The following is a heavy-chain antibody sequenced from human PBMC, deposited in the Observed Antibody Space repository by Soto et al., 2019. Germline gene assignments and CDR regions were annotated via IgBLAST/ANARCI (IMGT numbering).Heavy chain of an antibody. CDR1: GGTFSSYA. V-gene: IGHV1-69*13. CDR3: ARLADTAMAQQAFDI. D-gene: IGHD5-18*01. Sequence: SVKVSCKASGGTFSSYAISWVRQAPGQGLEWMGGIIPIFGTANYAQKFQGRVTITADESTSTAYMELSSLRSEDTAVYYCARLADTAMAQQAFDIWGQGTMVTVSS. J-gene: IGHJ3*02. CDR2: IIPIFGTA.